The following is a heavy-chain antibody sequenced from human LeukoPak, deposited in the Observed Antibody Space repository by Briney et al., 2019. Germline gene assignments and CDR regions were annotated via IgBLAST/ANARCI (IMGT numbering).Heavy chain of an antibody. V-gene: IGHV4-59*01. Sequence: PSETLSLTCAVYGGSFSGYYWSWIRQPPGKGLEWIGYIYYSGSTNYNPSLKSRVTISVDTSKNQFSLKLSSVTAADTAVYYCARGYYYDSSGLLDYWGQGTLVTVSS. D-gene: IGHD3-22*01. J-gene: IGHJ4*02. CDR2: IYYSGST. CDR1: GGSFSGYY. CDR3: ARGYYYDSSGLLDY.